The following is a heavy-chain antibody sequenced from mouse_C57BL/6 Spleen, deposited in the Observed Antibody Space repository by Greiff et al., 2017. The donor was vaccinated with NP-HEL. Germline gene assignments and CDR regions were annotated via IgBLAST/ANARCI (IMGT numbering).Heavy chain of an antibody. Sequence: EVQGVESGGGLVQPKGSLKLSCAASGFSFNTYAMNWVRQAPGKGVEWVARIRSKSNNYATYYADSVKDRFTISRDDSESMLYLPMNNLKTEDTAMYYCVSGGLWYIDVWGTGTTVTVSS. CDR3: VSGGLWYIDV. D-gene: IGHD3-3*01. V-gene: IGHV10-1*01. CDR2: IRSKSNNYAT. J-gene: IGHJ1*03. CDR1: GFSFNTYA.